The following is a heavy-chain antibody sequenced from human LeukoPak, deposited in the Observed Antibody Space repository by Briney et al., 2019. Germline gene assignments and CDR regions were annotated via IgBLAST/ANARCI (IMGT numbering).Heavy chain of an antibody. J-gene: IGHJ6*02. D-gene: IGHD2-2*01. CDR2: ISYDGSNK. CDR3: ARERYCSSTSCYAGSVYGMDV. Sequence: GGSLRLSCAASGFTFSSYAMYWVRQAPGKGLEWVAVISYDGSNKYYADSVKGRFTNSRDNSKNTLYLQMNSLRAEDTAVYYCARERYCSSTSCYAGSVYGMDVWGQGTTVTVSS. CDR1: GFTFSSYA. V-gene: IGHV3-30-3*01.